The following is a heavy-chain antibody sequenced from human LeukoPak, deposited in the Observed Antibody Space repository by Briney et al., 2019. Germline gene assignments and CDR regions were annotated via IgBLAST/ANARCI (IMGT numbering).Heavy chain of an antibody. D-gene: IGHD4-11*01. Sequence: SETLSLTCAVYGGSFSGYYWSWIRQPPGKGLEWIGEINHSGSTNYNPSLKSRVTISVDTSKNQFSLKLSSVTAADTAVYYCARWRRTVTKNYYYYYGMDVWGQGTTVTVSS. CDR1: GGSFSGYY. J-gene: IGHJ6*02. CDR2: INHSGST. CDR3: ARWRRTVTKNYYYYYGMDV. V-gene: IGHV4-34*01.